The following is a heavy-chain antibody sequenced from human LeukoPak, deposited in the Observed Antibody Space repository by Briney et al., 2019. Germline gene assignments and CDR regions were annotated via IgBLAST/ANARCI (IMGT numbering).Heavy chain of an antibody. D-gene: IGHD1-1*01. CDR1: GLTFSSYA. Sequence: GRSLRLSCAASGLTFSSYAMHWVRQAPGKGLEWVAAISYDGSQKCYADSLKGRFTISRDNSKNTVNLQMNSLRAEDTAMYYCATGTTGTTWSYGLDVWGQGTTVTVSS. CDR3: ATGTTGTTWSYGLDV. V-gene: IGHV3-30*04. CDR2: ISYDGSQK. J-gene: IGHJ6*02.